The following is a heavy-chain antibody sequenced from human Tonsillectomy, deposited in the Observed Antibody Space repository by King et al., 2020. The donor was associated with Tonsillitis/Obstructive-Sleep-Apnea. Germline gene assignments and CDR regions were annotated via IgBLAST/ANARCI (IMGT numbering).Heavy chain of an antibody. D-gene: IGHD2-15*01. CDR2: INPSGGRT. J-gene: IGHJ4*02. V-gene: IGHV1-46*01. Sequence: QLVQSGAEVKKPGASVKVSCKASGYTFTSYYMHWVRQAPGQGLEWMGIINPSGGRTSYAQKFQGRVTMTRDTSTSTVYMELSSLRSEDTAVYYCARNWGLLGYCSGGSCYSPWDYWGQGTLVTVSS. CDR3: ARNWGLLGYCSGGSCYSPWDY. CDR1: GYTFTSYY.